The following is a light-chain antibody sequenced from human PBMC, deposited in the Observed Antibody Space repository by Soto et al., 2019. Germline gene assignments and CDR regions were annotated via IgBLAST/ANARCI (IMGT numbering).Light chain of an antibody. CDR1: QSISDG. Sequence: EIVMTHSRATLSVSPGGRATLSFSASQSISDGLAWDQQKPGQAPRLLIHGASTRAPGFPDRFSGSGSGTDFTLTISRLEPEDFAVYYCQQYSSSWGWTFGPGTKV. J-gene: IGKJ1*01. CDR3: QQYSSSWGWT. CDR2: GAS. V-gene: IGKV3-15*01.